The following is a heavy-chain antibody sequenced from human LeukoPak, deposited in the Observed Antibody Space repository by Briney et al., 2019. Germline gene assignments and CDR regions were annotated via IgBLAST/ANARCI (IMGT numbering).Heavy chain of an antibody. V-gene: IGHV4-4*07. CDR3: ARDPSYSSGWYDY. D-gene: IGHD6-19*01. J-gene: IGHJ4*02. CDR1: GGSISSYY. Sequence: SETLSLTCTVSGGSISSYYWNWIRQSAGKGLEWIGRIYTSGSTNYHPSLKSRVTMSVDTSKNQISLKLSFMTAADTAVYYCARDPSYSSGWYDYWGQGTLVADPS. CDR2: IYTSGST.